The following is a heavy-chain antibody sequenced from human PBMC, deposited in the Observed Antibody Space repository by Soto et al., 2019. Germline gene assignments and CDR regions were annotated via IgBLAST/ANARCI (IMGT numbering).Heavy chain of an antibody. CDR1: GFPFSRYD. Sequence: VGSLRLSCAASGFPFSRYDMHWVRQAPGKGLEWVAVLWFDGSNEYYADSVQGRFTISRDNSKNTLYLQMDSLRAEDTAVYYCAKVLYASESFDSEEAPYGMDVWGQGTTVTVSS. D-gene: IGHD3-10*01. CDR2: LWFDGSNE. CDR3: AKVLYASESFDSEEAPYGMDV. V-gene: IGHV3-33*06. J-gene: IGHJ6*02.